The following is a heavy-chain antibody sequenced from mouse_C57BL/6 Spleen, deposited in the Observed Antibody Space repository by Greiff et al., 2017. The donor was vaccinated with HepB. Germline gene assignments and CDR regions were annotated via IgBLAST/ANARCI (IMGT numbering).Heavy chain of an antibody. D-gene: IGHD1-1*01. Sequence: VQLQQSVAELVRPGASVKLSCTASGFNIKNTYMHWVKQRPEQGLEWIGRIDPANGNTKYAPKFQGKATITADTSSNTAYLQLSSLTSEDTAIYYCARSSDYYGSSSYYYAMDYWGQGTSVTVSS. CDR1: GFNIKNTY. CDR2: IDPANGNT. V-gene: IGHV14-3*01. J-gene: IGHJ4*01. CDR3: ARSSDYYGSSSYYYAMDY.